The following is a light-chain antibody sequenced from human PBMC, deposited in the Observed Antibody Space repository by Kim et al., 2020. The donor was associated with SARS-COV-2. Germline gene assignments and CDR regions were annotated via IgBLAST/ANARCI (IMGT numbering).Light chain of an antibody. CDR3: QQYYSWPPWT. CDR2: HSS. V-gene: IGKV3-15*01. J-gene: IGKJ1*01. CDR1: QSVSSD. Sequence: EILMTQSPATLSVSPGERATLSCRASQSVSSDLAWFQQKPGQAPRLLIYHSSTRATGIPDRFSGSGSGTEFSLTISSLQSEDFAVYFCQQYYSWPPWTFGQGTKVEI.